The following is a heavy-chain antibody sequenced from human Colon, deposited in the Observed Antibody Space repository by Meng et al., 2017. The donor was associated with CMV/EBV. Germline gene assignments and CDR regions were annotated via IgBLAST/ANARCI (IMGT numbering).Heavy chain of an antibody. CDR1: GYTFTSSG. J-gene: IGHJ4*02. CDR3: ARGSSLGTFDF. CDR2: ITAYNGNR. V-gene: IGHV1-18*01. D-gene: IGHD3-16*01. Sequence: ASVKVSCKASGYTFTSSGISWVRQAPGQGLEWVGWITAYNGNRNYAERFQDRVTMTTDTTTSTTQMELRNLTSDDTAIYYCARGSSLGTFDFWGQGTLVTVSS.